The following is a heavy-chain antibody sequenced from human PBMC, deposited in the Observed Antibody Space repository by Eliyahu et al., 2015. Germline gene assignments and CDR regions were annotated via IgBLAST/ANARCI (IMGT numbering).Heavy chain of an antibody. Sequence: EVQLVESGGGLVKPGGSXRLXXAASGFTXXSYSMNWVRXAPGKGLEWVSSISSSSSYIYYADSVKGRFTISRDNAKNSLYLQMNSLRAEDTAVYYCARDSGWALGYWGQGTLVTVSS. J-gene: IGHJ4*02. V-gene: IGHV3-21*01. CDR1: GFTXXSYS. CDR3: ARDSGWALGY. CDR2: ISSSSSYI. D-gene: IGHD3-16*01.